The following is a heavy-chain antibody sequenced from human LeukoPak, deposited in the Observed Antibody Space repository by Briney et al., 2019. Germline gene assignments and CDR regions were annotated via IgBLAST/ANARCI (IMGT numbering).Heavy chain of an antibody. D-gene: IGHD3-9*01. V-gene: IGHV1-2*02. CDR1: GYTFTGYY. CDR3: ARVHYDILTGYYYYYGMDV. J-gene: IGHJ6*02. CDR2: INPNSGGT. Sequence: GASVKVSCKASGYTFTGYYMHWVRQAPGQGLEWMGWINPNSGGTNYAQKFQGRVTMTRDTSISTAYMELSRLRSDDTAVYYCARVHYDILTGYYYYYGMDVWGQGTTVTASS.